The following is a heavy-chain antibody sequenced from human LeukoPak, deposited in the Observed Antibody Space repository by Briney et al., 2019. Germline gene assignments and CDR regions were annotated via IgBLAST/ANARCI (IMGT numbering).Heavy chain of an antibody. V-gene: IGHV1-46*01. CDR3: ARVAAAGTLNY. Sequence: ASVKVSCKASGYTFTGYYMHWVRQAPGQGLEWMEVINPSGGSTSYAQKFQGRVTMTRDTSTSTVYMELSSLRSEDTAVYYCARVAAAGTLNYWGQGTLVTVSS. CDR2: INPSGGST. CDR1: GYTFTGYY. J-gene: IGHJ4*02. D-gene: IGHD6-13*01.